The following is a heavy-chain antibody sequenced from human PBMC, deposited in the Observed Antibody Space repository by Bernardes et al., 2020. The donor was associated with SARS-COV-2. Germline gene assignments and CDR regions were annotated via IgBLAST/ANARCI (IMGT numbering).Heavy chain of an antibody. J-gene: IGHJ6*02. D-gene: IGHD3-22*01. Sequence: ASVKVSCKSSGYTFTSYGISWVRQAPGQGLEWMGWISAYNGNTNYAQKLQGRVTMTTDTSTSTAYMELRSLRSDDTAVYYCARCGSGYYSPYYYYGMDVWGQGTTVTVSS. CDR2: ISAYNGNT. V-gene: IGHV1-18*01. CDR3: ARCGSGYYSPYYYYGMDV. CDR1: GYTFTSYG.